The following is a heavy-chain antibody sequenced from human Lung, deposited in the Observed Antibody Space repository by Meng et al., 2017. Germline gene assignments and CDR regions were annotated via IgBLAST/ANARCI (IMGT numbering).Heavy chain of an antibody. CDR1: GYTFTSYG. V-gene: IGHV1-18*01. CDR3: ARDRYCSTTSCTGWFDP. CDR2: ISGYNGNT. D-gene: IGHD2-2*01. Sequence: QVQLVQSGDEVKKPGASVKVSCKDSGYTFTSYGISWVRQAPGQGLEWMGWISGYNGNTNYAQKFQGRVTMTTDTSTSTAYMELRSLRSDDTAVYYCARDRYCSTTSCTGWFDPWGQGTLVTVSS. J-gene: IGHJ5*02.